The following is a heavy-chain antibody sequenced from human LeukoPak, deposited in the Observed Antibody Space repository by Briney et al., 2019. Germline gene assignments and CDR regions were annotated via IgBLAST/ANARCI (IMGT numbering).Heavy chain of an antibody. CDR3: ASLAAAGEKNWFDP. CDR1: GFTVSSNS. V-gene: IGHV3-53*01. J-gene: IGHJ5*02. Sequence: GGSLRLSCTVSGFTVSSNSMSWVRQAPGKGLEWVSFIYSDNTHYSDSVKGRFTISRDDSKNTLSLQMNSLRAEDTAVYYCASLAAAGEKNWFDPWGQGTLVTVSS. D-gene: IGHD6-13*01. CDR2: IYSDNT.